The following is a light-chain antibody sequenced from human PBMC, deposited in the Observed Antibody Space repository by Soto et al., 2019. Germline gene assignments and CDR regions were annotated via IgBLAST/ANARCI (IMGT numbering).Light chain of an antibody. V-gene: IGKV3-20*01. J-gene: IGKJ5*01. CDR3: QQYGSSIS. Sequence: IVLTQSQGIRSLSTGEISTLYCRASQSVSRSYLAWSTPKPGQAPRILIYGESSRATGIQDRFSVIGSGTDFTLTIRRLEPEEFALDDCQQYGSSISFGQGTRLEI. CDR2: GES. CDR1: QSVSRSY.